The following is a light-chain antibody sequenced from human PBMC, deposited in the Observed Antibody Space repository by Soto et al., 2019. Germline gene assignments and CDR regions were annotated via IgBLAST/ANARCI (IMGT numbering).Light chain of an antibody. V-gene: IGKV1-5*03. CDR3: QQYSPYSART. J-gene: IGKJ1*01. Sequence: DIQMTHSPSTLSASVGDRVTVTCRASQNIGSWVAWYQQKPGKAPNLLIYKASTLENGVPSRFSGTGSGTEFTLTISSLQPDDFATYYCQQYSPYSARTFGQGTKVEVK. CDR1: QNIGSW. CDR2: KAS.